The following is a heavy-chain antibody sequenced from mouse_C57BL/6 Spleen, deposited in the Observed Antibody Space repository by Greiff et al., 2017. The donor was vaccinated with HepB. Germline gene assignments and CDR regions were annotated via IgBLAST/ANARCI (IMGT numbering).Heavy chain of an antibody. CDR2: IDPENGDT. CDR3: TTYAGFAY. Sequence: EVQLVESGAELVRPGASVKLSCTASGFNIKDDYMHWVKQRPEQGLEWIGWIDPENGDTEYASKFQGKATITADTSSNTAYLQLSSLTSEDTAVYYCTTYAGFAYWGQGTLVTVSA. V-gene: IGHV14-4*01. CDR1: GFNIKDDY. J-gene: IGHJ3*01. D-gene: IGHD6-5*01.